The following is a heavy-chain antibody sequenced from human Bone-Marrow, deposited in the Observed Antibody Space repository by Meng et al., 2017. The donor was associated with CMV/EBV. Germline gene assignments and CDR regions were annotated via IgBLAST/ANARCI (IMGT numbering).Heavy chain of an antibody. CDR2: ITRDSKMV. Sequence: GESLKISCAATGVTFGSLSMSWVRQTAGKGLEWVSSITRDSKMVFYADSVRGRFTVSRDNSKNTLYLQMNTLRSDDTAVYFCGGGVGHTRAYDFWGQGTLVTVSS. J-gene: IGHJ4*02. V-gene: IGHV3-23*03. D-gene: IGHD1-26*01. CDR1: GVTFGSLS. CDR3: GGGVGHTRAYDF.